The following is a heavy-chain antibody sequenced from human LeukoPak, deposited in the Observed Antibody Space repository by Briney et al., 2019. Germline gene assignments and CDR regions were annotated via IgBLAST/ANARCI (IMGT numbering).Heavy chain of an antibody. CDR2: ISSSSSYI. V-gene: IGHV3-21*01. D-gene: IGHD3-10*01. CDR1: GFTFSHAW. J-gene: IGHJ4*02. CDR3: AREPNTYYYGSGSSPLDY. Sequence: GGSLRLSCAASGFTFSHAWMSWVRQAPGKGLEWVSSISSSSSYIYYADSVKGRFTISRDNAKNSLYLQMNSLRAEDTAVYYCAREPNTYYYGSGSSPLDYWGQGTLVTVSS.